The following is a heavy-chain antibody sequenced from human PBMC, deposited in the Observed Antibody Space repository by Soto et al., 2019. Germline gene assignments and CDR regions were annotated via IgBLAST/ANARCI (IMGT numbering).Heavy chain of an antibody. Sequence: SETLSIICAVSGYYISSGYYWGWIRQSQRKGLEWIGHMNHGGTTYYNPYLTSRVTISVDTSKNQFSLKVTSVTAADTAVYYCARAHCSPTTCIDALAVWGQGTVVS. J-gene: IGHJ3*01. CDR2: MNHGGTT. CDR3: ARAHCSPTTCIDALAV. CDR1: GYYISSGYY. V-gene: IGHV4-38-2*01. D-gene: IGHD2-2*01.